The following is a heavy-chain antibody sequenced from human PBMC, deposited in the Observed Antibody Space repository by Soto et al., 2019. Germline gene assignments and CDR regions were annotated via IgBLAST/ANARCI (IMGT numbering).Heavy chain of an antibody. CDR2: ISAYNGNT. CDR3: ARADDVVVVAATHYYYYYMDV. CDR1: GYTFTSYG. Sequence: ASVKVSCKASGYTFTSYGISWVRQAPGQGLEWMGWISAYNGNTNYAQKLQGRVTMTTDTSTSTAYMELRSLRSDDTAVYYCARADDVVVVAATHYYYYYMDVWGKGTTVTVSS. J-gene: IGHJ6*03. V-gene: IGHV1-18*01. D-gene: IGHD2-15*01.